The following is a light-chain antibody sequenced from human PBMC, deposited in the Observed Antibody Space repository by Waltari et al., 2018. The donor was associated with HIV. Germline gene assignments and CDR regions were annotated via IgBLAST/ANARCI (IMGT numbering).Light chain of an antibody. V-gene: IGLV10-54*04. CDR1: SNNVGNQG. J-gene: IGLJ2*01. CDR2: NNN. CDR3: SAWDSNLRAVV. Sequence: QAGLTQPPSVSKGLRQTATLTCTGNSNNVGNQGATWLQQHQGHPPKLLSYNNNNRPSGISDRFSASRSGNTASLTITGRQPEDEADYFCSAWDSNLRAVVFGGGTTLTVL.